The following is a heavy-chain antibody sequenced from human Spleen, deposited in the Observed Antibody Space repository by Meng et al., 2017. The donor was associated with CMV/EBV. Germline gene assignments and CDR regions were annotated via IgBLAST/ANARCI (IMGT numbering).Heavy chain of an antibody. CDR1: GFTFSNAW. Sequence: GESLKISCAASGFTFSNAWMSWVRQAPGKGLEWVGRIKSKTDGGTTDYAAPVKGRFTISRDDSKNTLYLQMNSLKTEDTAVYYCTTGSGLEWLLLPGYWGQGTLVTVSS. V-gene: IGHV3-15*01. J-gene: IGHJ4*02. CDR3: TTGSGLEWLLLPGY. CDR2: IKSKTDGGTT. D-gene: IGHD3-3*01.